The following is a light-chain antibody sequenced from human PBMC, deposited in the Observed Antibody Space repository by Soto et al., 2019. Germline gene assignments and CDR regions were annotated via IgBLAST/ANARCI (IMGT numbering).Light chain of an antibody. CDR2: GAS. CDR1: PSVRTN. J-gene: IGKJ4*02. Sequence: VVPQSPSTLSVPQEARATLSCRATPSVRTNLAWYQQKPGQAPRLDIYGASSRATGIPVRFSGSGSGTDFTLTISILEAEDLAVYYRQKYSSPRTFGEGTMVDI. CDR3: QKYSSPRT. V-gene: IGKV3D-15*03.